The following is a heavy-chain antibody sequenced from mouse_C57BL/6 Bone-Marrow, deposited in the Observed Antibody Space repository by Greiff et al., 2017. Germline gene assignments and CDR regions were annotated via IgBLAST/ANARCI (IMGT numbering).Heavy chain of an antibody. J-gene: IGHJ2*01. V-gene: IGHV1-55*01. D-gene: IGHD1-2*01. CDR1: GYTFTSYW. CDR2: IYPGSGST. Sequence: VQLQQPGAELVKPGASVKLSCKASGYTFTSYWMTWVKQRPGQGLEWIGEIYPGSGSTNYNEKFKSKATLTVDKSSSTAYMQLSSLTSEDSAVYYCARSYGSSYWGQGTALTVSS. CDR3: ARSYGSSY.